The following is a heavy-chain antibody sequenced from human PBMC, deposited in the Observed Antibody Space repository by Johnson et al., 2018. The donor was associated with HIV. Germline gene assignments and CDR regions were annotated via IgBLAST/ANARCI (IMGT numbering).Heavy chain of an antibody. Sequence: VQLVESGGGLVQPGGSLRLSCAASGFTVCSNYMSWVRQAPGKGLEWVSLIIWDGDCTHYADSEKGRFTISRDNSKNSIYLQMNSLRTEDKALYYCARDWDWGGAFDIWGQGTMVTVSS. CDR3: ARDWDWGGAFDI. CDR2: IIWDGDCT. J-gene: IGHJ3*02. D-gene: IGHD3/OR15-3a*01. CDR1: GFTVCSNY. V-gene: IGHV3-43*02.